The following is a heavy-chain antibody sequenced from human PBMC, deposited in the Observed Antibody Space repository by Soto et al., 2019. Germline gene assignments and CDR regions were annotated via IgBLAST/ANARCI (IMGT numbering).Heavy chain of an antibody. CDR2: ISGSGGST. J-gene: IGHJ4*02. Sequence: GGSLRLSCAASGFTFSSYAMSWVRQAPGKGLEWVSAISGSGGSTYYADSVKGRFTISRDNSKNTLYLQMNSLRAEDTAVYYCAKDPEVCSGGSCYYFDYWGQGTLVTVSS. D-gene: IGHD2-15*01. CDR1: GFTFSSYA. V-gene: IGHV3-23*01. CDR3: AKDPEVCSGGSCYYFDY.